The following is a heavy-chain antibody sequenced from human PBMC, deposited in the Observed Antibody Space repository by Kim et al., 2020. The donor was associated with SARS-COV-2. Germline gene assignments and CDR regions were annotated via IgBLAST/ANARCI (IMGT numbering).Heavy chain of an antibody. V-gene: IGHV4-59*08. Sequence: HKSRVTIKVDTSKNQVSLKLSSVTAADTAVYYCARHGLGIFGVVITYFDYWGQGTLVTVSS. CDR3: ARHGLGIFGVVITYFDY. D-gene: IGHD3-3*01. J-gene: IGHJ4*02.